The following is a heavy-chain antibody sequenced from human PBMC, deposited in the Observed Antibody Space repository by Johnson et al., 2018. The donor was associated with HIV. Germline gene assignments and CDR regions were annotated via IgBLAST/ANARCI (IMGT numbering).Heavy chain of an antibody. V-gene: IGHV3-11*04. Sequence: QMLLVESGGGLVKPGGSLRLSCAASGFTFGDYYMSWIRQAPGKGLEWVSYISSSGRTIYYVDSVKGRFTISRDNTKNSLYLQMNSVRDDDTAVYYCAKRGHGYAAFDIWGQGTMVTVSS. D-gene: IGHD2-15*01. CDR3: AKRGHGYAAFDI. CDR1: GFTFGDYY. CDR2: ISSSGRTI. J-gene: IGHJ3*02.